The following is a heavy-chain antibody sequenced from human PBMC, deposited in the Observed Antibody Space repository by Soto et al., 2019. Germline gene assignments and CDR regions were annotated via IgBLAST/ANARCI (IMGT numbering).Heavy chain of an antibody. V-gene: IGHV3-15*01. CDR3: AVNDYLDY. J-gene: IGHJ4*02. CDR2: IKRKSDGGTT. CDR1: GFTFSNAW. Sequence: EVQLVASGGGLVKPGGSLRLSCAASGFTFSNAWMIWVRQAPGKGLEWVGRIKRKSDGGTTDYAAPVKGRFTISRDDSANTLYLQMNSLKIEDTAVYFCAVNDYLDYWGQGALVTVSS.